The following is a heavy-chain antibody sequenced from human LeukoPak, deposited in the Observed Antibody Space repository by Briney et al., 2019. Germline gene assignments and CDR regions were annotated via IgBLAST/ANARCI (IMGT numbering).Heavy chain of an antibody. CDR2: HKREGST. CDR1: GFTFSIYW. Sequence: AGGSLRLSCAASGFTFSIYWIHWVPQAPGKGLVWVSRHKREGSTNYADSVKGRFTISRDNAKNTVSLQMDSLRAEDTGVYYCARAPSEIGGYYPEYFRHWGQGTLVTVSS. CDR3: ARAPSEIGGYYPEYFRH. V-gene: IGHV3-74*01. D-gene: IGHD3-22*01. J-gene: IGHJ1*01.